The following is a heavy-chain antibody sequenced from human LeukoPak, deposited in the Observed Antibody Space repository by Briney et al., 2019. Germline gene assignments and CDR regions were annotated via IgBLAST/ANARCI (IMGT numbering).Heavy chain of an antibody. V-gene: IGHV3-7*01. CDR3: ARDGTRQINIAVPGGDY. Sequence: PGGSLRLSCAASGFTLRSYWMSWVRQAPGKGLEWVANIKQDGSEKYYVDSVKGRFTISRDNAKNSLYLQMNSLRAEDTATYYCARDGTRQINIAVPGGDYWGQGTLVTVSS. CDR1: GFTLRSYW. D-gene: IGHD6-19*01. J-gene: IGHJ4*02. CDR2: IKQDGSEK.